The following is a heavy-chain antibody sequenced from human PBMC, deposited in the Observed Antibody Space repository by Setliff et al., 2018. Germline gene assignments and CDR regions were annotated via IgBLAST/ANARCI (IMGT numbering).Heavy chain of an antibody. CDR3: ARDDYGDYFGASNIDY. J-gene: IGHJ4*02. D-gene: IGHD4-17*01. Sequence: LRLSCAAAGFTFSSHWMHWVRQAPGKRLMWVSRINNDGSSTTYEDSVKGRFTISRDNSKNTLYLQMNSLRAEDTAVYYCARDDYGDYFGASNIDYWGQGTLVTVSS. CDR2: INNDGSST. V-gene: IGHV3-74*01. CDR1: GFTFSSHW.